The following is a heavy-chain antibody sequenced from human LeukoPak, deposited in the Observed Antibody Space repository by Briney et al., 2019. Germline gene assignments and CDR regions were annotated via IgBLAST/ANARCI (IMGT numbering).Heavy chain of an antibody. CDR1: GGSISSYY. Sequence: SETLSLTCTGSGGSISSYYWSWIRQPPGKGLEWMGDIYYSRSTNYNPSLKSRVTISVDTSKNQFSLKLSSVTAADTAVYYCARGGQLELGYWGQGTLVTVSS. CDR3: ARGGQLELGY. CDR2: IYYSRST. V-gene: IGHV4-59*01. D-gene: IGHD1-1*01. J-gene: IGHJ4*02.